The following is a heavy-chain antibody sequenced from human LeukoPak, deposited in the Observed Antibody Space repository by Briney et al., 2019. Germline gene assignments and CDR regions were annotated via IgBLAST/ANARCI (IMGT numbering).Heavy chain of an antibody. J-gene: IGHJ6*02. Sequence: PGGSLRLSCAASGFTVSRNYMTWVRQAPGKGLEWVSVIYSGGSTYYADSVKGRFTISRDGSKNTLYLQMNSLRAEDTAVYFCAGAGLSSSYYYAMDLWGQGTTVTVSS. V-gene: IGHV3-66*01. CDR2: IYSGGST. CDR3: AGAGLSSSYYYAMDL. D-gene: IGHD3-16*02. CDR1: GFTVSRNY.